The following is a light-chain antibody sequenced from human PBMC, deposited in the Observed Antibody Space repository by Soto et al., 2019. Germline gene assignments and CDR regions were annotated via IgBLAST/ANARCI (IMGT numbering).Light chain of an antibody. CDR1: QSISGW. V-gene: IGKV1-5*01. Sequence: DIQMTQSPSTLSASVGDRVTITCRASQSISGWLAWYQQKPGKAPNLLISDASSLESGVPSRFSGSGSGTEFTLTISGLQPDDFATYCCQQYSSYSSFGQGTKLEIK. CDR2: DAS. CDR3: QQYSSYSS. J-gene: IGKJ2*01.